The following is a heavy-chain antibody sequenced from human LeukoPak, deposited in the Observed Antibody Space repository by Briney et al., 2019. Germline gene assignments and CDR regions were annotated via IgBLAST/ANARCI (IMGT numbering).Heavy chain of an antibody. CDR1: GDPGSSANYH. V-gene: IGHV4-39*07. D-gene: IGHD6-13*01. J-gene: IGHJ5*02. CDR2: ISYTGRP. Sequence: KSSETLSLTCTVSGDPGSSANYHWGWIRPAPGKGLEWNVRISYTGRPYYDPSLKSPVTISIDKPNHQSSLKVTSVTAADTAVYYCARVIGDSTWFSWFDPWGQGTLVTVSS. CDR3: ARVIGDSTWFSWFDP.